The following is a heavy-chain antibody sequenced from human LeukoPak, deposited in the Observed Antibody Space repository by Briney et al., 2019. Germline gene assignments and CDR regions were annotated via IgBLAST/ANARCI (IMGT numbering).Heavy chain of an antibody. Sequence: SETLSLTCTVSGGSISSYYWSWIRQPPGKGLEWIGYIYYSGSTNYNPSLKSRVTISVDTSKNQFSLKLSSVTAADTAVYHCARDEDDFWSGYYDYWGQGTLVTVSS. CDR1: GGSISSYY. V-gene: IGHV4-59*12. J-gene: IGHJ4*02. D-gene: IGHD3-3*01. CDR3: ARDEDDFWSGYYDY. CDR2: IYYSGST.